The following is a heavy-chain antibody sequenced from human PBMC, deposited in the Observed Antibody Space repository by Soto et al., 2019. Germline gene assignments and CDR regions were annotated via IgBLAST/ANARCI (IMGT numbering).Heavy chain of an antibody. CDR1: GGSISSGGYY. CDR2: IYYSGST. Sequence: PSETLSLTCSVSGGSISSGGYYCSWIRQHPGKGLEWIGYIYYSGSTYYNPSLKSRVAISVDTSKNQFSLKLSSVTAADTAVYYCARVGDMNYDILTGYPYYFDYWGQGTLVTVSS. V-gene: IGHV4-31*03. D-gene: IGHD3-9*01. CDR3: ARVGDMNYDILTGYPYYFDY. J-gene: IGHJ4*02.